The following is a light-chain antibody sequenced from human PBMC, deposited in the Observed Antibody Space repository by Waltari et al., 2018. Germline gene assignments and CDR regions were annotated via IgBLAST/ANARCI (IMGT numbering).Light chain of an antibody. CDR1: QSVGRT. J-gene: IGKJ1*01. CDR2: GAS. V-gene: IGKV3-20*01. CDR3: QHYVRLPVT. Sequence: EIVLTQSPGTLSLSPGEIAILSCRASQSVGRTLAWYQQKPGQAPRLLIYGASNRATGIPDRFSGSGSGTDFSLTISRLEPEDFSVYYCQHYVRLPVTFGQGTRVEI.